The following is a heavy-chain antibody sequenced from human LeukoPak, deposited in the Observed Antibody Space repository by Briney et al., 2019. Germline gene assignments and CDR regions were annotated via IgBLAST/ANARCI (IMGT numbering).Heavy chain of an antibody. V-gene: IGHV3-23*01. CDR2: IGGSGGGT. Sequence: GGSLRLSCAASGFTFTSYAMSWVRQAPGKGLEWVSLIGGSGGGTYYGDSVKGRFTISRDNSKNTLYLQMDSLRAEDTAVYYCAKSWLRDRGAFDIWGQGTVVTVSS. CDR3: AKSWLRDRGAFDI. D-gene: IGHD5-12*01. J-gene: IGHJ3*02. CDR1: GFTFTSYA.